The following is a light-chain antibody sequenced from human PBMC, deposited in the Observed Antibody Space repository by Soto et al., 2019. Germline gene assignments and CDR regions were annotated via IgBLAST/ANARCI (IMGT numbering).Light chain of an antibody. CDR1: QSISSW. CDR2: DAS. V-gene: IGKV1-5*01. J-gene: IGKJ1*01. CDR3: QHYNSYSEP. Sequence: DIHMTQSPSTLSASVGDRVTITCRASQSISSWLAWYQQKPGKAPKLLIYDASSLESGVPSRFSSSGSRTEFTLTISSLQPDYFATYYCQHYNSYSEPFGQGTKVDIK.